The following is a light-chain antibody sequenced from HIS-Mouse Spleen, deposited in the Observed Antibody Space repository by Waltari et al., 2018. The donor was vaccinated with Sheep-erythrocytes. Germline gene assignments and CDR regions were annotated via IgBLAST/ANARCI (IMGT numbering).Light chain of an antibody. J-gene: IGLJ2*01. CDR3: SLYTSSSTLV. CDR2: EVS. Sequence: QSALTQPPSVSGSPGQSVPISCTGTSSDVGSYNRVSWYQQPPGTPPKLMIYEVSNRPSGVPDRFSGSKSGNTASLTISGLQAEDEADYYCSLYTSSSTLVFGGGTKLTVL. V-gene: IGLV2-18*01. CDR1: SSDVGSYNR.